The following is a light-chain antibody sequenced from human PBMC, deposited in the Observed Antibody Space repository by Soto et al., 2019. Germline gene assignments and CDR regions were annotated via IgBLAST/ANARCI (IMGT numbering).Light chain of an antibody. CDR1: QSITNY. Sequence: DIQMTQSPSSLSVSVGDRVTITCRASQSITNYLNWYQQKPGKAPKLLVYAASSLESWVPSRFSGNGSVTDFTLTISSLQPEDFASDYCQQSDSYPYTFGHGTKLEIK. CDR3: QQSDSYPYT. J-gene: IGKJ2*01. V-gene: IGKV1-39*01. CDR2: AAS.